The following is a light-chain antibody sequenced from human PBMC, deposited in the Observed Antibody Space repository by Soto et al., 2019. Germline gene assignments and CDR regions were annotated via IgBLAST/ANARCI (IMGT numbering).Light chain of an antibody. J-gene: IGKJ4*01. CDR3: QQLNNYPST. CDR2: AAS. V-gene: IGKV1-9*01. Sequence: DIRLTQSPSFLSASVGDRDTITCRASQGISSYLAWYQQKPGKAPKLLIYAASTLQSGVPSRFSGSGSGTDFTLTISSLQPEDFATYYCQQLNNYPSTFGGGTKVDIK. CDR1: QGISSY.